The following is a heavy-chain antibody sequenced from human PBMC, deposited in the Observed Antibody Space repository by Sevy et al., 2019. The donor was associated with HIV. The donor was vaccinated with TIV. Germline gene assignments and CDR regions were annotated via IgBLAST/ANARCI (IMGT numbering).Heavy chain of an antibody. D-gene: IGHD3-10*01. Sequence: GESLKISCKGSGYSFTSYWIGWVRQMPGKGLEWMGIIYPGDSDTRYSPSFQGQVTISADKSISTAYLQWSSLKASDTAMYYCARLHYYGSGSYYNGDLGFDYWGQGTLVTASS. J-gene: IGHJ4*02. V-gene: IGHV5-51*01. CDR2: IYPGDSDT. CDR1: GYSFTSYW. CDR3: ARLHYYGSGSYYNGDLGFDY.